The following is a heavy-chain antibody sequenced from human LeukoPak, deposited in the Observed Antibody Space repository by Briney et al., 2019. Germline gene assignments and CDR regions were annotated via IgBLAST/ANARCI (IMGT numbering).Heavy chain of an antibody. CDR2: VYHTGTS. CDR3: ATYSYSSSWYGHDY. D-gene: IGHD6-13*01. CDR1: GYSISSGYY. J-gene: IGHJ4*02. Sequence: SETLSLTCVVSGYSISSGYYWAWIRQPPGKGLEWFGSVYHTGTSYYNPSLKSRVTISVDTSKNQFSLKLSSVTAADTAVYYCATYSYSSSWYGHDYWGQGTLVTVSS. V-gene: IGHV4-38-2*01.